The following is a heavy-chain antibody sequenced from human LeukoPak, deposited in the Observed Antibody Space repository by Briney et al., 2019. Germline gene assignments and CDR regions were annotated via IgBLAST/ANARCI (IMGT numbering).Heavy chain of an antibody. CDR1: GGSISSYY. J-gene: IGHJ4*02. CDR3: ARVYGSSGSPFSRYYFDY. V-gene: IGHV4-59*01. D-gene: IGHD3-10*01. CDR2: IYYSGST. Sequence: KSSETLSLTCTVSGGSISSYYWSWIRQPPGKGLEWIGYIYYSGSTNYNPSLKSRVTISVDTSKNQFSLKLSSVTAADTAVYYCARVYGSSGSPFSRYYFDYWGQGTLVTVSS.